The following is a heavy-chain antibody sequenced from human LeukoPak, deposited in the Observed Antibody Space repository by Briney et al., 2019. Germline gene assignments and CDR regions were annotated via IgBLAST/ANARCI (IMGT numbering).Heavy chain of an antibody. CDR2: ISYDGSNK. V-gene: IGHV3-30-3*01. CDR3: ARDRLLDY. Sequence: GGSLRLSCAASGFTFSTYAMHWVRQAPGKGLEWVAVISYDGSNKYYADSVKGRFTISRDNSKNTLYLQMNSLRAEDTAVYYCARDRLLDYWGQGTLVTVSS. CDR1: GFTFSTYA. D-gene: IGHD6-25*01. J-gene: IGHJ4*02.